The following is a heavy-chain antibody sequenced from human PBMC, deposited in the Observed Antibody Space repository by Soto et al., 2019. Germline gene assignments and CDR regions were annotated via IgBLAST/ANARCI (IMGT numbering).Heavy chain of an antibody. Sequence: QLQLQESGPGLVKPSETLSLTCTVSGGSISSSSYFWGWVRQPPGKGLEWIGTIYYSGSTYYKPSPKSRVTISVYTSANQFSLKLSSVTAADTAVYYCARQRSSGRRDTFDIWGQGTMVPVSS. V-gene: IGHV4-39*01. CDR3: ARQRSSGRRDTFDI. CDR2: IYYSGST. D-gene: IGHD6-25*01. CDR1: GGSISSSSYF. J-gene: IGHJ3*02.